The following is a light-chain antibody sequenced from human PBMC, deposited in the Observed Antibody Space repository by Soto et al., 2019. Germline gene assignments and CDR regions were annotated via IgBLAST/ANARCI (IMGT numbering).Light chain of an antibody. V-gene: IGLV2-14*02. CDR2: RGT. CDR1: SSDVGAYDA. CDR3: SSFTSSNTWV. J-gene: IGLJ3*02. Sequence: QSALAQPASVSGSPGQSITISCTGTSSDVGAYDAVSWYQQHPGKAPQVIIYRGTKRPSSVSTRFSGSVSGNTASLTVSGLQAEDEAEYFCSSFTSSNTWVFGGGTKVTVL.